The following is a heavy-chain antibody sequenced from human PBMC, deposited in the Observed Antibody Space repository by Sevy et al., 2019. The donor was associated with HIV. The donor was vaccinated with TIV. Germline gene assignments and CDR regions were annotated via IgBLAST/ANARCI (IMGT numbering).Heavy chain of an antibody. V-gene: IGHV3-23*01. Sequence: GGSLRLSCVASGFTFRTYAMSWVRQAPGMGLEWVSSISGSTTNTNYADSVKGRFTISRDNSKNTLYLQMNSLKADDTAIYYCAKPPIGWTRGGFDQWGQGTLVTVSS. D-gene: IGHD6-19*01. CDR1: GFTFRTYA. CDR2: ISGSTTNT. CDR3: AKPPIGWTRGGFDQ. J-gene: IGHJ4*02.